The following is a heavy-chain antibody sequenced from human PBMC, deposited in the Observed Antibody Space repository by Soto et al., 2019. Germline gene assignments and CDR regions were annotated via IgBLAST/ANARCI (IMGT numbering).Heavy chain of an antibody. CDR2: ILDDGNNK. CDR3: ARDDEGGSYCDLGY. D-gene: IGHD3-10*01. CDR1: GFTFSSYA. J-gene: IGHJ4*02. V-gene: IGHV3-30-3*01. Sequence: GGSLRLSCAASGFTFSSYAMHWVRQAPGKGLEWVAFILDDGNNKYYADSVKGRFTISRDNSKNTLYLQMNSLRTEDTAVYYCARDDEGGSYCDLGYWGQGTLVTVSS.